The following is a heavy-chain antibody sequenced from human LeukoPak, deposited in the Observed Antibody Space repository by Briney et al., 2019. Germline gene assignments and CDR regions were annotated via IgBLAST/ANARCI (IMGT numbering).Heavy chain of an antibody. D-gene: IGHD5-24*01. Sequence: KASETLSLTCAVYGGSFRGYYWSWIRQPPGKGLEWIGEINHSGSTNYNPSLKSRVTISVDTSKNQFSLKLGSVTAADAAVYYCARVRASRWLQPHYFDYWGQGTLVTVSS. CDR2: INHSGST. J-gene: IGHJ4*02. CDR1: GGSFRGYY. V-gene: IGHV4-34*01. CDR3: ARVRASRWLQPHYFDY.